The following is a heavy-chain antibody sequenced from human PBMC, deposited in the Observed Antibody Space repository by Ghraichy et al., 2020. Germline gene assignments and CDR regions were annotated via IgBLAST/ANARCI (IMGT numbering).Heavy chain of an antibody. V-gene: IGHV3-48*03. CDR3: ARGIVVVPAAMRFDP. CDR2: ISSSGSTI. Sequence: LTCAASGFTFSSYEMNWVRQAPGKGLEWVSYISSSGSTIYYADSVKGRFTISRDNAKNSLYLQMNSLRAEDTAVYYCARGIVVVPAAMRFDPWGQGTLVTVSS. CDR1: GFTFSSYE. J-gene: IGHJ5*02. D-gene: IGHD2-2*01.